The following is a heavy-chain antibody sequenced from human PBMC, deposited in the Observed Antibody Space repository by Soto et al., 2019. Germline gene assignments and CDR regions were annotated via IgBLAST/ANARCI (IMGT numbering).Heavy chain of an antibody. CDR2: VSHDGRNT. J-gene: IGHJ4*02. CDR3: AKGGRQWLVTSDFNY. CDR1: GFTFSDYA. V-gene: IGHV3-30*18. Sequence: VQLVESGGGVVQPGRSLRLSFAASGFTFSDYAMHWVRQAPGKGLERVAVVSHDGRNTHYADSVKGRFTISRDSSKNTVSLEMTSLRAEDTAVYYCAKGGRQWLVTSDFNYWGQGALVTVSS. D-gene: IGHD6-19*01.